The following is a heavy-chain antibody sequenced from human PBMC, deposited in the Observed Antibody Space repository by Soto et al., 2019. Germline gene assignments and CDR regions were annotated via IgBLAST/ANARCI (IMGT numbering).Heavy chain of an antibody. CDR3: ASHGIAAAEYFQH. CDR2: IYSGGST. V-gene: IGHV3-53*01. Sequence: GGSLRLSCAASGFTVSSNYMSWVRQAPGKGLEWVSVIYSGGSTYYADSVKGRFTISRDNSKNTLYLQMNSLRAEDTAVYCCASHGIAAAEYFQHWGQGTLVTVSS. J-gene: IGHJ1*01. CDR1: GFTVSSNY. D-gene: IGHD6-13*01.